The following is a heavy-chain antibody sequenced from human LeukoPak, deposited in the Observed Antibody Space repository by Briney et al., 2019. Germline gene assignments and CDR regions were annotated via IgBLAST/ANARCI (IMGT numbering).Heavy chain of an antibody. CDR2: ISAYNGNT. V-gene: IGHV1-18*01. CDR1: GYTFTNYG. Sequence: ASVKVSCKASGYTFTNYGISWVRQAPGQGLEWMGWISAYNGNTNYAQKLQGRLTMTTDTSTTTAYMELRTLTSDDTAVYYCATSVSEAGVYYADVWGKGTSIVVSS. J-gene: IGHJ6*03. D-gene: IGHD6-13*01. CDR3: ATSVSEAGVYYADV.